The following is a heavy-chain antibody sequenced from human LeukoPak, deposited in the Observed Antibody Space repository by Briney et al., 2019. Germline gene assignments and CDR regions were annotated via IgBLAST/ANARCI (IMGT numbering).Heavy chain of an antibody. CDR3: ARVGYSSGWLYYFDY. V-gene: IGHV3-21*04. Sequence: GGSLRLSCAASGFTFSSYSMNWVRQAPGKGLEWVSSISSSSSYIYYADSVKGRFTISRDNAKNSLYLQMNSLRAEDTALYYCARVGYSSGWLYYFDYWGQGTLVTVSS. CDR1: GFTFSSYS. J-gene: IGHJ4*02. CDR2: ISSSSSYI. D-gene: IGHD6-19*01.